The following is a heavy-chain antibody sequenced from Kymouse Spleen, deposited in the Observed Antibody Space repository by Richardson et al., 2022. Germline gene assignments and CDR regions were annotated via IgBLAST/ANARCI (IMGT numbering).Heavy chain of an antibody. Sequence: EVQLVESGGGLVQPGGSLRLSCAASGFTFSSYAMSWVRQAPGKGLEWVSAISGSGGSTYYADSVKGRFTISRDNSKNTLYLQMNSLRAEDTAVYYCAKDRISGSYYYYYGMDVWGQGTTVTVSS. CDR3: AKDRISGSYYYYYGMDV. J-gene: IGHJ6*02. D-gene: IGHD1-26*01. V-gene: IGHV3-23*04. CDR2: ISGSGGST. CDR1: GFTFSSYA.